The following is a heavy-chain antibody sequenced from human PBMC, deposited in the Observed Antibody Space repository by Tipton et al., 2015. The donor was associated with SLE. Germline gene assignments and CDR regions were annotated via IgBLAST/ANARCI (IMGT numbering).Heavy chain of an antibody. CDR1: GFTFSSYA. CDR3: AKDVDRQAAGTSDYFDY. V-gene: IGHV3-23*01. Sequence: SLRLSCAASGFTFSSYAMSWVRQAPGKGLEWVSAISGSGGSTYYADSVKGRFTISRDNSKNTLYLQMNSLRAEDTAVYYCAKDVDRQAAGTSDYFDYWGQGTLVTVSS. CDR2: ISGSGGST. J-gene: IGHJ4*02. D-gene: IGHD6-13*01.